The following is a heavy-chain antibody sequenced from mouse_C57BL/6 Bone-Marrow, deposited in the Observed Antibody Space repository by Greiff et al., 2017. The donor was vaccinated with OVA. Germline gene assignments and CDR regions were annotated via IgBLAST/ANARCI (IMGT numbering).Heavy chain of an antibody. D-gene: IGHD2-3*01. J-gene: IGHJ3*01. CDR2: IYPGDGDT. V-gene: IGHV1-82*01. Sequence: QVQLQQSGPELVKPGASVKISCKASGYAFSSSWMNWVKQRPGQGLEWIGRIYPGDGDTNYNGKFKGKATLTADKSSSTAYMQLSSLTSEDSAVYFCARERDGHRFAYWGQGILVMVSA. CDR1: GYAFSSSW. CDR3: ARERDGHRFAY.